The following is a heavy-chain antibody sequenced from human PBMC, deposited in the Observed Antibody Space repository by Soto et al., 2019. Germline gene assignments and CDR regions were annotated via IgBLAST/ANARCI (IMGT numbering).Heavy chain of an antibody. V-gene: IGHV4-61*01. Sequence: SETLSLTCTVSGVSISSGRYYWTWIRQHPGKGLEWIGYIHYSGSTNYNPSLKSRVTISVDTSKNQFSLKLSSVTAADTAVYYCARGHTIFGVVITPYYYMDVWGKGPTVTVSS. J-gene: IGHJ6*03. CDR1: GVSISSGRYY. CDR2: IHYSGST. CDR3: ARGHTIFGVVITPYYYMDV. D-gene: IGHD3-3*01.